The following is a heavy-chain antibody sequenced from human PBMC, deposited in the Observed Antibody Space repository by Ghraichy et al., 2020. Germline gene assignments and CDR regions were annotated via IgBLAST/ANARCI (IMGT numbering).Heavy chain of an antibody. CDR3: AKGTYSDTSGYYVLDALDI. D-gene: IGHD3-22*01. Sequence: SSISGGGYSRYYADSVKGRFTISRDNSKKTLYLQMNSLRVEDTAVYYCAKGTYSDTSGYYVLDALDIWG. V-gene: IGHV3-23*01. J-gene: IGHJ3*02. CDR2: ISGGGYSR.